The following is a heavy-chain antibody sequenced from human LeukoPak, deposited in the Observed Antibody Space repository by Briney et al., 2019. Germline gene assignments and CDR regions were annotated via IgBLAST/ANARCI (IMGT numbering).Heavy chain of an antibody. Sequence: GRSLRLSCAASGFTFTSYAMHWVRQAPGKRLEWVALISYDGSDKYYADSVKGRSTISRDNSKNTLYLQMYSLRAEDTAIYYCAKDRGGPTDSWGQGTLVTVSS. CDR2: ISYDGSDK. J-gene: IGHJ4*02. CDR1: GFTFTSYA. CDR3: AKDRGGPTDS. D-gene: IGHD2-15*01. V-gene: IGHV3-30*18.